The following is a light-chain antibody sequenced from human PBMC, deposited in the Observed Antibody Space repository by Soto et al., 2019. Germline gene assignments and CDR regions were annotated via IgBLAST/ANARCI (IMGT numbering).Light chain of an antibody. CDR2: GAS. CDR3: QQRSNWPPLT. J-gene: IGKJ4*01. Sequence: EIVLTQSPGTLSLSPVERATLSCRASQSVSSSYLAWYQQKPGQAPRLLIYGASSRATGIPDRFSGSGSGTDFTLTISSLEPEDFAVYYCQQRSNWPPLTFGGGTKVDIK. V-gene: IGKV3D-20*02. CDR1: QSVSSSY.